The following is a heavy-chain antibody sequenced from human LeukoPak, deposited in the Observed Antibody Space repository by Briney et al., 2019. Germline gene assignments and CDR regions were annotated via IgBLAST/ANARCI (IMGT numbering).Heavy chain of an antibody. Sequence: ASVKVSCKPSGYTFTSYGVSWVRQAPGQGLEWMGWIGTHNGNTNYAQKFQGRVIMTTDTSTSTAYMELMSLRSDDTAVFYCARDGSGGGGYFDYWGQGTLVIVSS. CDR1: GYTFTSYG. CDR3: ARDGSGGGGYFDY. D-gene: IGHD6-19*01. CDR2: IGTHNGNT. J-gene: IGHJ4*02. V-gene: IGHV1-18*01.